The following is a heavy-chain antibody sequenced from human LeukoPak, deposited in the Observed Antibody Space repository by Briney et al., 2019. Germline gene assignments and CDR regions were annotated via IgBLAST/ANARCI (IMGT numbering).Heavy chain of an antibody. D-gene: IGHD3-9*01. CDR1: GFTFSSYG. V-gene: IGHV3-30*03. CDR2: ISYDGSNK. J-gene: IGHJ4*02. CDR3: VNSYDILTGFGTDY. Sequence: PGVSLRLSCAASGFTFSSYGMHWVRQAPGKGLEWVAVISYDGSNKYYADSVKGRFTISRDNSKNTLYLQMNSLRAEDTAVYYCVNSYDILTGFGTDYWGQGTLVTVSS.